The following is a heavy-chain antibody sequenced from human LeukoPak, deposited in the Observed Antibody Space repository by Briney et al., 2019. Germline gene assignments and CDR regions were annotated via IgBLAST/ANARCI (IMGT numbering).Heavy chain of an antibody. CDR2: INPSGGST. CDR3: ASYDSSGYCQDY. CDR1: GYTFTSYY. Sequence: GASVKVSCKASGYTFTSYYMHWVRQAPGQGLEWMGIINPSGGSTSYAQKFQGRVTMTRDTSTSTVYMELSSLRSEDTAVYYCASYDSSGYCQDYWGQGTLVTVSS. V-gene: IGHV1-46*01. D-gene: IGHD3-22*01. J-gene: IGHJ4*02.